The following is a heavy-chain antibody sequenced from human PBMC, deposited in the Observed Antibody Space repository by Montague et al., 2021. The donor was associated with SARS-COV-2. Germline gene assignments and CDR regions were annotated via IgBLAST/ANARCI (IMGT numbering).Heavy chain of an antibody. D-gene: IGHD2-15*01. CDR2: IYASGGT. CDR3: ARGVVAAPPLVDY. CDR1: GAPISGSF. V-gene: IGHV4-4*07. J-gene: IGHJ4*02. Sequence: SETLSLTCSVSGAPISGSFWNWIRQPAGKGLEWIGGIYASGGTDYNPSLESRVTMSADTSKNQFPLKVNSVTAADTAMYYCARGVVAAPPLVDYWGRGTLVTVSS.